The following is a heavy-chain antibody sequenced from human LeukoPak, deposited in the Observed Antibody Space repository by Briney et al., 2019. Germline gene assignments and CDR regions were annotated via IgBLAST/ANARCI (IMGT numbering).Heavy chain of an antibody. D-gene: IGHD6-19*01. CDR1: GGSISNYY. V-gene: IGHV4-59*01. J-gene: IGHJ4*02. Sequence: SETLSLTCTVSGGSISNYYWSWLRQPPGKGLEWIGYIYYSGSTNYNPSLKSRVTISVDTSKNQFSLRLSSVTAADTAVCYCVRGSGWYYLWGQGTLVIVSS. CDR2: IYYSGST. CDR3: VRGSGWYYL.